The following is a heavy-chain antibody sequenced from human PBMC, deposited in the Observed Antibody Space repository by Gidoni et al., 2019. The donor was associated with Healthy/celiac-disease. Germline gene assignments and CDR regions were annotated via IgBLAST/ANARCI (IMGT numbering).Heavy chain of an antibody. Sequence: QVQLVESGGGVVQPGRSLRLSCAASGFTFSSYAMHWVRQAPGKGLEWVAVISYDGSNKYYADSVKGRFTISRDKSKNTLYRQMNSLRAEDTAVYYCARDFYDSSGYYYLPGTVYYYMDVWGKGTTVTVSS. V-gene: IGHV3-30-3*01. D-gene: IGHD3-22*01. CDR3: ARDFYDSSGYYYLPGTVYYYMDV. CDR2: ISYDGSNK. J-gene: IGHJ6*03. CDR1: GFTFSSYA.